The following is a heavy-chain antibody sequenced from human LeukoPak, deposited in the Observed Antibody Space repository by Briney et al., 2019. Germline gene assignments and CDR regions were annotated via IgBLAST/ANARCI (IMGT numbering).Heavy chain of an antibody. V-gene: IGHV3-23*01. J-gene: IGHJ4*02. Sequence: GGSLRLSCVASGFTFSNYAMSWVRQAPGKGLEWVSGISDSGGSTYYADSVKGRCTISRDNSKNTVSLQMNNLRAEDTAVYFCARHDSFIPYWGQGTLVTVTS. CDR1: GFTFSNYA. D-gene: IGHD3-16*02. CDR3: ARHDSFIPY. CDR2: ISDSGGST.